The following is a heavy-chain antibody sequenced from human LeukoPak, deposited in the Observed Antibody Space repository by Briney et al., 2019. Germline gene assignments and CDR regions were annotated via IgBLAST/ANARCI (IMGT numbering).Heavy chain of an antibody. J-gene: IGHJ4*02. CDR1: GFTFRSHA. CDR2: IYENGGTT. D-gene: IGHD2-21*01. Sequence: GGSLRLSCVGSGFTFRSHAMSWVRQAPEKGLEFASGIYENGGTTCYADSVKGRFSISRDNSKNTLYLQMDSLRGEDTAVYYCAKDFRIGYSAHFDYWGQGALVTVSS. CDR3: AKDFRIGYSAHFDY. V-gene: IGHV3-23*01.